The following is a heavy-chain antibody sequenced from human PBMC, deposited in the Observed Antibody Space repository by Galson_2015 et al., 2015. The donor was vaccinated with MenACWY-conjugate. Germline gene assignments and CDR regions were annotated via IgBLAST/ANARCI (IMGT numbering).Heavy chain of an antibody. Sequence: ETLSLTCTVSGDSIGSLRYNWAWLRQSPGKGLEWIGNVYHNGDTYYNPSLKSRVTISVDTSNNEFSLQLRSVTAADTAVFYCARHYASASYFDYWGPGTVVTVSS. D-gene: IGHD3-10*01. CDR3: ARHYASASYFDY. J-gene: IGHJ4*02. CDR2: VYHNGDT. CDR1: GDSIGSLRYN. V-gene: IGHV4-39*07.